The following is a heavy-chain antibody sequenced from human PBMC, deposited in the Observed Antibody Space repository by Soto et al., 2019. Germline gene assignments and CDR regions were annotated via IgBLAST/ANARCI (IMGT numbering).Heavy chain of an antibody. V-gene: IGHV4-34*01. CDR3: ARGPPIIEWERLPSAQIWFDP. J-gene: IGHJ5*02. D-gene: IGHD1-26*01. CDR2: INHSGST. CDR1: GGSFSGYY. Sequence: SETLSLTCAVYGGSFSGYYWSWIRQPPGKGLEWTGEINHSGSTNYNPSLKIRVTTSVETSKNHFSLKLSSGTAADTAVYYCARGPPIIEWERLPSAQIWFDPWGQGTLVTVSS.